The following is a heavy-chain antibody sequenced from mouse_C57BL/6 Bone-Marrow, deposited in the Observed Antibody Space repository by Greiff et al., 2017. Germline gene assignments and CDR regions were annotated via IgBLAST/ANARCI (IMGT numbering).Heavy chain of an antibody. D-gene: IGHD1-1*01. J-gene: IGHJ2*01. CDR1: GYSFTDYN. CDR3: ARGITTVVAYYFDY. Sequence: EVQLQQSGPELVTPGASVKISCKASGYSFTDYNMNWVKQSNGKSLEWIGVINPNYGTTSYNQKFKGKATLTVDQSSSTAYMQLNSLTSEDSAVYYCARGITTVVAYYFDYWGQGTTLTVSS. V-gene: IGHV1-39*01. CDR2: INPNYGTT.